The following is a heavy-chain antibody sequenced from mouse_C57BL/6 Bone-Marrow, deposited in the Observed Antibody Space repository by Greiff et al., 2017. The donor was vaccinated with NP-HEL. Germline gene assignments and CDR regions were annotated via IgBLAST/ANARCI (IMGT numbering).Heavy chain of an antibody. CDR1: GFTFSSYA. CDR3: TVAYYSNYAFAY. CDR2: ISRGGDYI. J-gene: IGHJ3*01. V-gene: IGHV5-9-1*02. Sequence: EVQVVESGEGLVKPGGSLKLSCAASGFTFSSYAMSWVRQTPEKRLEWVGYISRGGDYIYYADTVKGRFTISRDNARNTRYLQMSSLKSEDTAMDYWTVAYYSNYAFAYWGQGTLVTVSA. D-gene: IGHD2-5*01.